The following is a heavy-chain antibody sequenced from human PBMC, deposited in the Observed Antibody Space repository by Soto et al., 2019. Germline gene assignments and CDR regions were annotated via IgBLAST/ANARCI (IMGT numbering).Heavy chain of an antibody. J-gene: IGHJ4*02. V-gene: IGHV4-39*01. CDR3: AFFEGFGETFDY. Sequence: QLQLQESGPGLVKPSETLSLTCTVSGGSISSSSYYWGWIRQPPGKGLEWIGSIYYSGSTYYNPSLKRRVTISVDTSKNQFSLKLSSVTAADTAVYYCAFFEGFGETFDYWGQGTLVTVSS. CDR2: IYYSGST. CDR1: GGSISSSSYY. D-gene: IGHD3-10*01.